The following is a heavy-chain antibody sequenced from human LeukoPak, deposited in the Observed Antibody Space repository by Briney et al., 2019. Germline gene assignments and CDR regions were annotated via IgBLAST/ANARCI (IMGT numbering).Heavy chain of an antibody. CDR3: ARTYYDILTGYYYYGMDV. D-gene: IGHD3-9*01. V-gene: IGHV1-46*01. CDR1: GYTFTSYY. J-gene: IGHJ6*02. Sequence: GASVKVSCKASGYTFTSYYMHWVRQAPGQGLEWMGIINPSGGSTSYAQKFQGRVTMTRDTSTSTVYMELSGLRSEDTAVYYCARTYYDILTGYYYYGMDVWGQGTTVTVSS. CDR2: INPSGGST.